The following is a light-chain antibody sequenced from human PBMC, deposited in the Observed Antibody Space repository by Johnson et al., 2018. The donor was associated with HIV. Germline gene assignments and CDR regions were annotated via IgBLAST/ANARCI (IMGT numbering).Light chain of an antibody. V-gene: IGLV1-51*01. J-gene: IGLJ1*01. Sequence: QSVLTQPPSVSAAPGQKVTISCSGSSSNIGNNYVSWYQQIPGTAPKLLIYDNNKRPSGIPDRFSGSQSGTSATLAITGLQTGDEADYYCGTWGSSLSAGGVFGTGTKVTVL. CDR2: DNN. CDR3: GTWGSSLSAGGV. CDR1: SSNIGNNY.